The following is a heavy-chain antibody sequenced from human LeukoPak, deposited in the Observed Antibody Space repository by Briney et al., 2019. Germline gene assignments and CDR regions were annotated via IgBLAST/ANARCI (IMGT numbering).Heavy chain of an antibody. J-gene: IGHJ6*03. CDR2: IYYIGST. D-gene: IGHD3-22*01. V-gene: IGHV4-59*01. CDR1: GGSISSYY. Sequence: PSETLSLTCTVSGGSISSYYRSWIRQPPGKGLEWIGYIYYIGSTNYNPSLKSRVTISVDTSKNQFSLKLSSVTAADTAVYYCARVSYYYDSSGYPGYYYYYMDVWGKGTTVTVSS. CDR3: ARVSYYYDSSGYPGYYYYYMDV.